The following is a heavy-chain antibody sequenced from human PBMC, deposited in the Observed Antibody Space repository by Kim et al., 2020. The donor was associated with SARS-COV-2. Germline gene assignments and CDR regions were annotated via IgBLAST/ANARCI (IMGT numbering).Heavy chain of an antibody. CDR3: ARSGSGRLFDY. V-gene: IGHV4-38-2*02. CDR1: GYSISSGYY. Sequence: SETLSLTCTVSGYSISSGYYWGWIRQPPGKGLEWIGSIYHSGSTYYNPSLKSRVTISVDTSKNQFSLKLSSVTAADTAVDYCARSGSGRLFDYWGHGTLV. CDR2: IYHSGST. D-gene: IGHD6-19*01. J-gene: IGHJ4*01.